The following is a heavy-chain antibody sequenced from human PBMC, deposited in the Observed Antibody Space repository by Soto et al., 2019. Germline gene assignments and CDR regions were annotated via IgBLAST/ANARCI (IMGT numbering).Heavy chain of an antibody. CDR1: GYTFTSYG. V-gene: IGHV1-18*01. Sequence: ASVKVSCKASGYTFTSYGISWVRQAPGQGLEWMGWISAYNGNTNYAQKLQGRVTMTTDTSTSTAYMELRSLRSDDTAVYYCARDTEFLMIVAADAFDIWGQGTMVTVSS. D-gene: IGHD3-22*01. CDR3: ARDTEFLMIVAADAFDI. J-gene: IGHJ3*02. CDR2: ISAYNGNT.